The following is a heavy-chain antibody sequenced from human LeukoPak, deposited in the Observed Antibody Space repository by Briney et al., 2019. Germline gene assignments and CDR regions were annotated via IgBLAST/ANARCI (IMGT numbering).Heavy chain of an antibody. V-gene: IGHV3-30*04. Sequence: PGRSLRLSCAASGFTFSSFAMHWVRQAPGKGLEWVAVISYDGSNEYYADSVKGRFTISRDNSKNMLYLQVNSLRPEDTAVYYCARAEYYDVLTGYHYYFDYWGQGTLATVSS. CDR1: GFTFSSFA. CDR3: ARAEYYDVLTGYHYYFDY. D-gene: IGHD3-9*01. J-gene: IGHJ4*02. CDR2: ISYDGSNE.